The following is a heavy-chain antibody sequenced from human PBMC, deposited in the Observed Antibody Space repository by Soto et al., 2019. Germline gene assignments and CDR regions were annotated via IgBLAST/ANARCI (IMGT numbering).Heavy chain of an antibody. V-gene: IGHV4-39*01. CDR1: GGSITNSNFY. D-gene: IGHD3-9*01. CDR2: LDYSGST. Sequence: LQTLSVTCSVGGGSITNSNFYWGWIRQSPGQGLEWIGSLDYSGSTYYNPSLKSRVTVSVDTSKNQFSLKLRSVTAEDTAVYFCARHPMVRDFDWLLYYDSWGQGALVTVSS. J-gene: IGHJ4*02. CDR3: ARHPMVRDFDWLLYYDS.